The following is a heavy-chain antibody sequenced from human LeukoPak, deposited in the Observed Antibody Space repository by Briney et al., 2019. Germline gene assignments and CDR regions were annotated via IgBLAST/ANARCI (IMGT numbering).Heavy chain of an antibody. CDR2: IYYSGST. D-gene: IGHD4-17*01. CDR1: GGSMRSYY. V-gene: IGHV4-59*08. Sequence: SETLSLTCTVSGGSMRSYYWSWIRQPPGKGLEWIGHIYYSGSTNYNPSLKSRVTISVDTSKDQFSLKLSSVTAADTAVYYCARRPDYGDYWYFDLWGRGTLVTVSS. J-gene: IGHJ2*01. CDR3: ARRPDYGDYWYFDL.